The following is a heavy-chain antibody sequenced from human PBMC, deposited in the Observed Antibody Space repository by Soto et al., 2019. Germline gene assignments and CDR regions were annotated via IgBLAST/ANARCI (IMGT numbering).Heavy chain of an antibody. CDR3: ACTYDFWSGYYPRWDY. CDR2: ISYDGSNK. D-gene: IGHD3-3*01. V-gene: IGHV3-30*03. Sequence: QVQLVESGGGVVQPGRSLRLSCAASGFTFSSYGMHWVRQAPGKGLEWVAVISYDGSNKYYADSVKCRFTISRDNSKNTLYLQMNSLRAEDTAVYYCACTYDFWSGYYPRWDYWGQGTLVTVSS. CDR1: GFTFSSYG. J-gene: IGHJ4*02.